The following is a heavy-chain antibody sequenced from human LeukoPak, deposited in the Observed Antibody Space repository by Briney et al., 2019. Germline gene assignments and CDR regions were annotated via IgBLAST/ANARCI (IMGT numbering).Heavy chain of an antibody. CDR3: AKSGRRGYCSGGSRCSGNYFDY. J-gene: IGHJ4*02. Sequence: QPGGSLRLSCAASRFTFSSYAMSWVRQAPGKGLEWVSAISGSGGSTYYADSVKGRFTISRDNSKNTLYLQMNSLRAEDTAVYYCAKSGRRGYCSGGSRCSGNYFDYWGQGTLVTVSS. D-gene: IGHD2-15*01. CDR1: RFTFSSYA. V-gene: IGHV3-23*01. CDR2: ISGSGGST.